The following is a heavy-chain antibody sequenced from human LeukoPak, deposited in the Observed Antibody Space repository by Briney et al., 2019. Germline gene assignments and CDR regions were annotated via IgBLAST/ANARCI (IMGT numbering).Heavy chain of an antibody. CDR1: GFTFSDYY. V-gene: IGHV3-11*01. CDR3: ARRATAGSCFDY. Sequence: GGSLRLSCAVSGFTFSDYYMSWIRQAPGKGLEWVSFISSGGSTISHADSVKGRFTISRDNAENSLYLQMNSLRAEDTAVYYCARRATAGSCFDYWGQGTLVTVSS. CDR2: ISSGGSTI. D-gene: IGHD6-13*01. J-gene: IGHJ4*02.